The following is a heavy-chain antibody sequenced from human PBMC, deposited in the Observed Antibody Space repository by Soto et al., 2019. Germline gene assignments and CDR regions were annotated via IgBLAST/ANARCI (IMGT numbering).Heavy chain of an antibody. V-gene: IGHV3-30-3*01. CDR2: ISYDGSNK. CDR1: GFTFSSYA. Sequence: GGSLRLSCAASGFTFSSYAMHWVRQAPGKGLEWVAVISYDGSNKYYADSVKGRFTISRDNSKNTLYLQMNSLRAEDTAVYYCARDGGYGDYDGYFDYWGQGTLVTVSS. D-gene: IGHD4-17*01. CDR3: ARDGGYGDYDGYFDY. J-gene: IGHJ4*02.